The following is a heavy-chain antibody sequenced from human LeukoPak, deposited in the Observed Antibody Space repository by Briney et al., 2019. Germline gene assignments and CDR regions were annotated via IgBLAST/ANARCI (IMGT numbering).Heavy chain of an antibody. V-gene: IGHV7-4-1*02. CDR1: GYTFTSYG. J-gene: IGHJ4*02. CDR2: INTNTGNP. Sequence: VASVKVSCKASGYTFTSYGISWVRQAPGQGLEWMGWINTNTGNPTYAQGFTGRFVFSLDTSVSTAYLQIISLKAEDTAVYYCARDFSRPLWFGELRYFDYWGQGTLVTVSS. D-gene: IGHD3-10*01. CDR3: ARDFSRPLWFGELRYFDY.